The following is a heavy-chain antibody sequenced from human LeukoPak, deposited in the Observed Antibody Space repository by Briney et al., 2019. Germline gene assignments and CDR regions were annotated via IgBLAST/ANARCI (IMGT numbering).Heavy chain of an antibody. CDR2: IRYDGSNK. D-gene: IGHD4-17*01. Sequence: GGSLRLSCAASGFTFSSYGMHWVRQAPGKGPEWVAFIRYDGSNKYYADSVKGRFTISRDNSKNTLYLQMNSLRAEDTAVYYCAKGGNYGDYDWYLDLWGRGTLVTVSS. CDR3: AKGGNYGDYDWYLDL. CDR1: GFTFSSYG. V-gene: IGHV3-30*02. J-gene: IGHJ2*01.